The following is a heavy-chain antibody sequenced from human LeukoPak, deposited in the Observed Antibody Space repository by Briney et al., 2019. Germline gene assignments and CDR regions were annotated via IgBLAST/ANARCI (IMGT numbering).Heavy chain of an antibody. CDR3: ARKVHDYPDY. CDR2: IYHSGST. V-gene: IGHV4-38-2*02. CDR1: GYSISSGYY. J-gene: IGHJ4*02. Sequence: SETLSLTCTVSGYSISSGYYWGWIRQPPGKGLEWIGSIYHSGSTYYNPSLKSRVTISVDTSKNQFSLKLSSVTAADTAVYYCARKVHDYPDYWGQGTLVTVSS.